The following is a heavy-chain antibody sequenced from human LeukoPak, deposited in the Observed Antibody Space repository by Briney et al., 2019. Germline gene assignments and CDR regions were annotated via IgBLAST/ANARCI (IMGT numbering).Heavy chain of an antibody. Sequence: PGGSLRLSCAASGFTVSSNYMSWVRQAPGKGLEWVSVIYSGGSTYYADSVKGRFTISRDNSKNTLYLQMNSLRAEDTAVYYCARDLGSGSYYDYYYYGMDVWGQGTTVTVSS. CDR2: IYSGGST. CDR1: GFTVSSNY. V-gene: IGHV3-53*01. CDR3: ARDLGSGSYYDYYYYGMDV. D-gene: IGHD1-26*01. J-gene: IGHJ6*02.